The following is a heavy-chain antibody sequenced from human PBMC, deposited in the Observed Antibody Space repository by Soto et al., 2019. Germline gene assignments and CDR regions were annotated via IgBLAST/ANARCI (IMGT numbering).Heavy chain of an antibody. CDR1: GFTFSSYG. J-gene: IGHJ4*02. CDR3: ARDPPWSSGWETDDY. D-gene: IGHD6-19*01. Sequence: QVQLVESGGGVVQPGRSLRLSCAASGFTFSSYGMHWVRQAPGKGLEWVAVIWYDGSNKYYADSVKGRFTISRDNSKNTLYLQMNSLRAEDTAVYYCARDPPWSSGWETDDYWGQGTLVTVSS. V-gene: IGHV3-33*01. CDR2: IWYDGSNK.